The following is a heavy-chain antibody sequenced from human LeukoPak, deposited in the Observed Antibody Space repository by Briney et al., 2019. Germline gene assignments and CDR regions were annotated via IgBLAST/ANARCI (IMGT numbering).Heavy chain of an antibody. D-gene: IGHD3-16*01. J-gene: IGHJ4*02. CDR1: GFTFGDYA. V-gene: IGHV3-49*04. Sequence: GGSLRLSCTASGFTFGDYAMSWVRQAPGKGLEWVGFIRSKAYGGTTEYVASVKGRFTISRDDSNSIAYLQMNSLKTEDTAVYYCARDSVLGRSGYWGQGTLVTVSS. CDR3: ARDSVLGRSGY. CDR2: IRSKAYGGTT.